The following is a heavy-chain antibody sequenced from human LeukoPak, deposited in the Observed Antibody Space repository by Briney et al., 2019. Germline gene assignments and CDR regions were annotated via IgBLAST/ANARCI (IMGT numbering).Heavy chain of an antibody. CDR1: GGTFSSYA. Sequence: GASVKVSCKASGGTFSSYAISWVRQAPGQGLEWMGGIIPIFGTANYAQKFQGRVTITADESTSTVYMELSSLRSEDTAVYYCARENGGYTVNLDYWGQGTLVTVSS. CDR3: ARENGGYTVNLDY. V-gene: IGHV1-69*13. D-gene: IGHD5-12*01. CDR2: IIPIFGTA. J-gene: IGHJ4*02.